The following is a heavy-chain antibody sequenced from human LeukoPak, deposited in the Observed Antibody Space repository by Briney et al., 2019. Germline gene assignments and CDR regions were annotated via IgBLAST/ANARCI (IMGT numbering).Heavy chain of an antibody. CDR2: ISYDGSNK. V-gene: IGHV3-30*18. Sequence: GSLRLSCAASGFTFSSYGMHWVRQAPGKGLEWVAVISYDGSNKYYADSVKGRFTISRDNSKNTLYLQMNSLRAEDTAVYYCAKGGGEYQLLSLYYFDYWGQGTLVTVSS. D-gene: IGHD2-2*01. CDR3: AKGGGEYQLLSLYYFDY. J-gene: IGHJ4*02. CDR1: GFTFSSYG.